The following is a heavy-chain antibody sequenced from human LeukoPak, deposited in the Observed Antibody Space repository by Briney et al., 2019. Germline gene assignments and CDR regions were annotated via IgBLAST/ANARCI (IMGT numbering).Heavy chain of an antibody. J-gene: IGHJ6*03. CDR3: ARDLRYSSGWSASGMDV. D-gene: IGHD6-19*01. Sequence: PGRSLRLSCAASGFTFSSYGMHWVRQAPGKGLEWVAVISYDGSNKYYADSVKGRFTISRDNAKNSLYLQMNSLRAEDTAVYYCARDLRYSSGWSASGMDVWGKGTTVTISS. CDR1: GFTFSSYG. CDR2: ISYDGSNK. V-gene: IGHV3-30*03.